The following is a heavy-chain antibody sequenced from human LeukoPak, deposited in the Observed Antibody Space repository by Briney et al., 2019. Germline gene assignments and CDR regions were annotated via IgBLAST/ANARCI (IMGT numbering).Heavy chain of an antibody. CDR3: VVLHDSSGYYSGDY. CDR2: ISHSGST. CDR1: GFTFSNAW. J-gene: IGHJ4*02. Sequence: GSLRLSCAASGFTFSNAWMSWVRQAPGKGLEWIGEISHSGSTNYNPSLKSRVTISVDTSKNQFSLKLSSVTAADTAVYYCVVLHDSSGYYSGDYWGQGTLVTVSS. V-gene: IGHV4-34*08. D-gene: IGHD3-22*01.